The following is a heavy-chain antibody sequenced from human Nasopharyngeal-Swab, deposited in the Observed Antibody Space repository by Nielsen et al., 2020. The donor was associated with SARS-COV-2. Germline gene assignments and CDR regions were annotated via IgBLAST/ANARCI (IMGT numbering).Heavy chain of an antibody. Sequence: GGSLSLSCAASGFPFRNYYMTWVRQPPGQGLEWVANIKQSGSEQFYVDSVKGRFTISRDDAKNSVYLQMNSLRAEDTAVYYCARESVVTGMDDATDIWGQGTMVTVSS. CDR3: ARESVVTGMDDATDI. CDR1: GFPFRNYY. CDR2: IKQSGSEQ. D-gene: IGHD2-21*02. V-gene: IGHV3-7*04. J-gene: IGHJ3*02.